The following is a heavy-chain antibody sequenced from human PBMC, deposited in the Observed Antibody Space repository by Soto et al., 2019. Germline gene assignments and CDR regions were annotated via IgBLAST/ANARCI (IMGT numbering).Heavy chain of an antibody. CDR1: RYTFTSYS. D-gene: IGHD2-21*01. Sequence: VPAKASSKAPRYTFTSYSLHWARQAPGQRLEWMGWINAGNGNTKYSQKFQGRFTISRDNAKNTLYLHMNSLRAEDTAVYYCVRDMQLWRLDSWGQGTLVTVSS. CDR3: VRDMQLWRLDS. V-gene: IGHV1-3*01. CDR2: INAGNGNT. J-gene: IGHJ4*02.